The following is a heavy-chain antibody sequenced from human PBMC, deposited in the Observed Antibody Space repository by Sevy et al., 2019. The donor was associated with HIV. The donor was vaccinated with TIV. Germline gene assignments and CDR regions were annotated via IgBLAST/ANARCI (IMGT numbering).Heavy chain of an antibody. CDR2: IYTSGST. J-gene: IGHJ3*02. Sequence: SETLSLTCTVSGGSISSYYWSWIRQPAGKGLEWIGRIYTSGSTNYNPSLKSRVTMSVDTSKNQFSLKLGSVTAADTAVYYCASDRSPYGYSKPQRRGAFDIWGQGTMVTVSS. D-gene: IGHD6-13*01. V-gene: IGHV4-4*07. CDR1: GGSISSYY. CDR3: ASDRSPYGYSKPQRRGAFDI.